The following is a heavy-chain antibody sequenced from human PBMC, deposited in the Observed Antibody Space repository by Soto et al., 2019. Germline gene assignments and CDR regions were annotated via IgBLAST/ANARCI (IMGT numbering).Heavy chain of an antibody. J-gene: IGHJ4*02. CDR1: GGSFSGYY. CDR3: AREKGSNYYDSSGYHDY. CDR2: INHSGST. Sequence: SETLSLTCAVYGGSFSGYYWSWIRQPPGKGLEWIGEINHSGSTNYNPSLKSRVTISVDTSKNQFSLKLSSVTAAETAVYYCAREKGSNYYDSSGYHDYWGQGTLVTVSS. D-gene: IGHD3-22*01. V-gene: IGHV4-34*01.